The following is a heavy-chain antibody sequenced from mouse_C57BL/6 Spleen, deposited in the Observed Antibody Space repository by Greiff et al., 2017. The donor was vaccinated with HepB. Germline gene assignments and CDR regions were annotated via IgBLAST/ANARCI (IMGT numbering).Heavy chain of an antibody. CDR3: ARGDYYGKGRYFDV. CDR1: GYSITSGYY. Sequence: EVQLVESGPGLVKPSQSLSLTCSVTGYSITSGYYWNWIRQFPGNKLEWMGYISYDGSNNYNPSLKNRISITRDTSKNQFFLKLNSVTTEDTATYYCARGDYYGKGRYFDVWGTGTTVTVSS. D-gene: IGHD1-1*01. CDR2: ISYDGSN. V-gene: IGHV3-6*01. J-gene: IGHJ1*03.